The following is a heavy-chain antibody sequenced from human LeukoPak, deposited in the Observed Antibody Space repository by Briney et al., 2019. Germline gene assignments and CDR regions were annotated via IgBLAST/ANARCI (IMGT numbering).Heavy chain of an antibody. Sequence: GGSLRLSCAASGFAFNTYSMNWVRQAPGKGLQWVSSITTTSTSKYYADSVKGRFTISRDNAKNTLYLQMNSLRAGDTAVYYCARGGDGNFDYWGQGTLVTVSS. CDR3: ARGGDGNFDY. J-gene: IGHJ4*02. CDR2: ITTTSTSK. D-gene: IGHD5-24*01. CDR1: GFAFNTYS. V-gene: IGHV3-21*01.